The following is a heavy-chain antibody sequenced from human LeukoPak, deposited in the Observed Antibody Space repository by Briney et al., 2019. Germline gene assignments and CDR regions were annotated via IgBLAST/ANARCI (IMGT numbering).Heavy chain of an antibody. V-gene: IGHV4-59*01. J-gene: IGHJ6*02. D-gene: IGHD3-22*01. CDR3: ARVGIAAAPYYYDSSGRGMDV. Sequence: SETLSLTCTVSGGSISSYYWSWIRQPPGKGLEWIGYIYYSGSTNYNPSLKSRVTISVDTSKNQFSLKLSSVTAADTAVYYCARVGIAAAPYYYDSSGRGMDVWGQGTTVTVSS. CDR1: GGSISSYY. CDR2: IYYSGST.